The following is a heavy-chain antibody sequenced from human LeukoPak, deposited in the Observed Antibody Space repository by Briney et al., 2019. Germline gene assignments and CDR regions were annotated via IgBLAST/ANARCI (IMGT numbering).Heavy chain of an antibody. CDR2: INPSGGST. J-gene: IGHJ4*02. CDR3: ARERVAAAGTGYYFDY. Sequence: GASVKVSCKASGYTFTSYYMHWVRQAPGQGLEWMGIINPSGGSTSYAQKFQGRVTMTRDTSTSTVYMELSSLRSEDTAVYYCARERVAAAGTGYYFDYWGQGTLVTVSS. CDR1: GYTFTSYY. D-gene: IGHD6-13*01. V-gene: IGHV1-46*01.